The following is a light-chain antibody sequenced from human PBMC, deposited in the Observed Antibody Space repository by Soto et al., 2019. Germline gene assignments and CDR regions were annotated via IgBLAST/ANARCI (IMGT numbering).Light chain of an antibody. CDR3: SSYTTTNTRV. CDR2: DDS. Sequence: QSVLTQPASVSGSPGQSIAISCIGTSSDVGRYKSVAWYQQHPGRAPKLMMYDDSDRPLGVSDRFSGAKSGNTASLTITGLHAEDEADYYCSSYTTTNTRVFGAGTKLTVL. CDR1: SSDVGRYKS. J-gene: IGLJ1*01. V-gene: IGLV2-14*03.